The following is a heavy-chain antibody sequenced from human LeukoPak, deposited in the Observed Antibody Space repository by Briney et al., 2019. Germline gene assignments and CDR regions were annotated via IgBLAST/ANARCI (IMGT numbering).Heavy chain of an antibody. D-gene: IGHD4-23*01. CDR1: GGSISSSSYY. V-gene: IGHV4-39*01. Sequence: PSETLSLTCTVSGGSISSSSYYWGWIRQPPGKGLEWIGCIYYSGSTYYNPSLKSRATISVDTSKNQFSLKLSSVTAADTAVYYCARLSKGGNSDYWGQGTLVTVSS. CDR2: IYYSGST. CDR3: ARLSKGGNSDY. J-gene: IGHJ4*02.